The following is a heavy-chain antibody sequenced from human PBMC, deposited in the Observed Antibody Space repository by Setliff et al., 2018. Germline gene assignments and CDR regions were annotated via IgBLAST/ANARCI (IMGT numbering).Heavy chain of an antibody. CDR3: AKDGVGPTYTYFFDY. CDR1: GFTVSSFS. V-gene: IGHV3-30*18. Sequence: PGGSLRLSCAASGFTVSSFSMHWVRQAPVKGLDWVATLSDDGSNEFYADSVKGRFTIFRDKIKSTLYLQMNSLRVEDTAMYYCAKDGVGPTYTYFFDYWGQGTQVTVSS. J-gene: IGHJ4*02. CDR2: LSDDGSNE. D-gene: IGHD1-26*01.